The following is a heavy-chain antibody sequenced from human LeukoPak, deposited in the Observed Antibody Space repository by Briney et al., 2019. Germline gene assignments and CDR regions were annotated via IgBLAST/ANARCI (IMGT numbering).Heavy chain of an antibody. J-gene: IGHJ4*02. V-gene: IGHV1-18*01. CDR2: ISAYNGNT. CDR1: GYTFTSYD. Sequence: ASVKVSCKASGYTFTSYDINWVRQAPGQGLEWMGWISAYNGNTNYAQKLQGRVTMTTDTSTSTAYMELRSLRSDDTAVYYCARLYGGETEFDYWGQGTLVTVSS. D-gene: IGHD4-23*01. CDR3: ARLYGGETEFDY.